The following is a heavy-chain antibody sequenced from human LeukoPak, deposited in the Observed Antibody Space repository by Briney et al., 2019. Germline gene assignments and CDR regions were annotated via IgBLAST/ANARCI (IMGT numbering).Heavy chain of an antibody. Sequence: GGSLRLSCAASGFTFSNYGMSWVRQAPGKGLEWVSAISGSGVTTYYADSVKGRFTISRDNSKHTLYLQMNSLRPEETAVYYCVGGDGSSYDAFEIWGQGTKVTVSS. V-gene: IGHV3-23*01. CDR2: ISGSGVTT. CDR3: VGGDGSSYDAFEI. D-gene: IGHD5-24*01. CDR1: GFTFSNYG. J-gene: IGHJ3*02.